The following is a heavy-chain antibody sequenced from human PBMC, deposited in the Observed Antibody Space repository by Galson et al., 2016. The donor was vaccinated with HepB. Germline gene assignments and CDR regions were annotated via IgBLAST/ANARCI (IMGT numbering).Heavy chain of an antibody. CDR3: ARHLFSFTYCTGGSCYPSWFDP. Sequence: SETLSLTCTVSGGSFSTSSYYWGWIRQPPGKGLEWIGSVFYTGSTYYNPSLKSPVTISVNTSKNQFSLKLSSVTAADTAVYYCARHLFSFTYCTGGSCYPSWFDPWGQGTLVTVSS. D-gene: IGHD2-15*01. J-gene: IGHJ5*02. CDR1: GGSFSTSSYY. V-gene: IGHV4-39*01. CDR2: VFYTGST.